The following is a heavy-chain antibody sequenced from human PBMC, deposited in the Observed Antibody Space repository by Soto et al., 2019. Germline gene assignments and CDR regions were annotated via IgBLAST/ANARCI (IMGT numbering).Heavy chain of an antibody. CDR2: ISANNGNT. V-gene: IGHV1-18*01. CDR1: GYTFTTSG. CDR3: ARCGNWNYASDS. J-gene: IGHJ4*02. D-gene: IGHD1-7*01. Sequence: QVQLVQSGAEVKKPGASAKVSCKASGYTFTTSGITWVRQAPGQGLEWMGWISANNGNTNYAQNVQGRVTMTTDTSTSTAYMELRSLRTDDTAVYYCARCGNWNYASDSWGQGTLVTVS.